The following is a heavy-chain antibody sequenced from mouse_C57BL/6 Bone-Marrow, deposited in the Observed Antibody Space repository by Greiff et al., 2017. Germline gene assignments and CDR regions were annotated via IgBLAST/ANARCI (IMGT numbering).Heavy chain of an antibody. J-gene: IGHJ3*01. CDR2: IDPENGDT. CDR3: TFYYDCPFAY. Sequence: EVQLPQSGGELVRPGASVKLSCAASGFNIKDDYMHWVKQRPEQGLEWIGWIDPENGDTEYASKFQGKVTITADTSSNTAYLQLSSLTSEDTAVYYCTFYYDCPFAYWGQGTLVTVSA. D-gene: IGHD2-4*01. V-gene: IGHV14-4*01. CDR1: GFNIKDDY.